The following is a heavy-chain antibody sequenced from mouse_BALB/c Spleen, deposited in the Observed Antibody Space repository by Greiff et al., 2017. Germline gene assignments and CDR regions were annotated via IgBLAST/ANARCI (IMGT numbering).Heavy chain of an antibody. J-gene: IGHJ2*01. D-gene: IGHD1-1*01. Sequence: VQLKQSAAELVKPGASVKLSCTASGFNIKDTYMHWVKQRPEQGLEWIGRIDPANGNTKYDPKFQGKATITADTSSNTAYLQLSSLTSEDTAVYYCARDYGSRYFDYWGQGTTLTVSS. V-gene: IGHV14-3*02. CDR2: IDPANGNT. CDR1: GFNIKDTY. CDR3: ARDYGSRYFDY.